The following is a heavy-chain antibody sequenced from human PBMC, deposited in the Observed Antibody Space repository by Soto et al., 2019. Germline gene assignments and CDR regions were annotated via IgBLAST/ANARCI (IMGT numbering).Heavy chain of an antibody. CDR2: IYHSGST. CDR3: ARDSWSDSSAYMVVDY. CDR1: GYSISSGYY. V-gene: IGHV4-38-2*02. Sequence: SETLSLTCAVSGYSISSGYYWGWIRQPPGKGLEWIANIYHSGSTYYNPSLKGRVSISIDTSKNHFSLKLRSVTAADTAVYYCARDSWSDSSAYMVVDYWGQGALVT. D-gene: IGHD3-22*01. J-gene: IGHJ4*02.